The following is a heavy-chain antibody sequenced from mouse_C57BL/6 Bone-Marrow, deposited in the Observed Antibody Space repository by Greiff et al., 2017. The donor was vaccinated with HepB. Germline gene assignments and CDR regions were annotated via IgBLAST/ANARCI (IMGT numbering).Heavy chain of an antibody. Sequence: VQLQQSGPELVKPGASVKISCKASGYTFTDYYMNWVKQSHGKSLEWIGDINPNNGGTSYNQKFKGKATLTVDKSSSTAYMELRSLTSEDSAVYYCARFRPGFAYWGQGTLVTVSA. CDR2: INPNNGGT. J-gene: IGHJ3*01. CDR1: GYTFTDYY. CDR3: ARFRPGFAY. V-gene: IGHV1-26*01.